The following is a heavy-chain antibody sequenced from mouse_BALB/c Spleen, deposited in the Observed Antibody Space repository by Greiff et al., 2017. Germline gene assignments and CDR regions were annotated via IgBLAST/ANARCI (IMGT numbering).Heavy chain of an antibody. V-gene: IGHV5-6-5*01. Sequence: EVKLVESGGGLVKPGGSLKLSCAASGFTFSSYAMSWVRQTPEKRLEWVASISSGGSTYYPDSVKGRFTISRDNARNILYLQMSSLRSEDTAMYYGARGNYRYDYDAMDYWGQGTSVTVSS. CDR3: ARGNYRYDYDAMDY. CDR2: ISSGGST. CDR1: GFTFSSYA. J-gene: IGHJ4*01. D-gene: IGHD2-14*01.